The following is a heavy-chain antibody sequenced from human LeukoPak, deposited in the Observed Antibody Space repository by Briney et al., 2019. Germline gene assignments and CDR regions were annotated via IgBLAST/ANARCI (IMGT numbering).Heavy chain of an antibody. J-gene: IGHJ4*02. Sequence: VGSLRLSCAASGFTFTSCGFNCVRQAPGNGLEWVSSIRPTGTDRYYADSVRGRFTISRDNAKNSMYLQMDTLKDEDTAVYYCATETIGRHYDYWGQGTLLTVSS. CDR3: ATETIGRHYDY. D-gene: IGHD1-14*01. CDR1: GFTFTSCG. CDR2: IRPTGTDR. V-gene: IGHV3-21*01.